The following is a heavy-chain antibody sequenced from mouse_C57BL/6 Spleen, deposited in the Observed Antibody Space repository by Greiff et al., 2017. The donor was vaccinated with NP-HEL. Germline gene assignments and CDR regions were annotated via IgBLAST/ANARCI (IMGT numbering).Heavy chain of an antibody. Sequence: QVQLQQPGAELVMPGASVKLSCKASGYTFTSYWMHWVKQRPGQGLEWIGEIDPSDSYTNYNQKFKGKSTLTVDKSSSTDYMQLSSLTSEDSAVYYCARSGSNPAWFAYWGQGTLVTVSA. D-gene: IGHD2-5*01. CDR1: GYTFTSYW. CDR2: IDPSDSYT. V-gene: IGHV1-69*01. CDR3: ARSGSNPAWFAY. J-gene: IGHJ3*01.